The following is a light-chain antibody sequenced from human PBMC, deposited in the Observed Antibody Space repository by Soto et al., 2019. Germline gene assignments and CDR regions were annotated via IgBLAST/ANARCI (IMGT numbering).Light chain of an antibody. CDR2: GAS. Sequence: EIVLTQSPGTLSLSPGERATLSCRASQSVSSSYLAWYQQKPGQAPRLLIYGASSRATGIPDRFSGSGSGIDFTLTISRLQPEDFAVYYCQQYGSSRITFGQGTRLEIK. CDR1: QSVSSSY. J-gene: IGKJ5*01. V-gene: IGKV3-20*01. CDR3: QQYGSSRIT.